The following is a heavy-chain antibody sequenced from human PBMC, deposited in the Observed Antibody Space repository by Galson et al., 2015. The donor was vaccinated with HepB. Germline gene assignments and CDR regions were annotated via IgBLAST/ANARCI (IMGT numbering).Heavy chain of an antibody. CDR1: GFTFSSYG. V-gene: IGHV3-30*18. CDR2: ISYDGSNK. Sequence: SLRLSCAASGFTFSSYGMHWVRQAPGKGLEWVAVISYDGSNKYYADSVKGRFTISRDNSKNTLYLQMNSLRAEDTAVYYCAKGDRVIVVVPAATPYYYGMDVWGQGTTVTVSS. CDR3: AKGDRVIVVVPAATPYYYGMDV. D-gene: IGHD2-2*01. J-gene: IGHJ6*02.